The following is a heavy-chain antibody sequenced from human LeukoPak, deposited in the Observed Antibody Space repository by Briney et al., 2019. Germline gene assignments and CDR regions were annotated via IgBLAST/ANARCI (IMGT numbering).Heavy chain of an antibody. V-gene: IGHV3-30*18. D-gene: IGHD1-14*01. Sequence: NPGRSLRLSCAASGFTFSSYGMHWVRQAPGKGLEWVAVISYDGSNKYYADSVKGRFTISRDNSKNTLYLQMNSLRAEDTAVYYCAKDNLPGGASDYWGQGTLVTVSS. CDR2: ISYDGSNK. J-gene: IGHJ4*02. CDR3: AKDNLPGGASDY. CDR1: GFTFSSYG.